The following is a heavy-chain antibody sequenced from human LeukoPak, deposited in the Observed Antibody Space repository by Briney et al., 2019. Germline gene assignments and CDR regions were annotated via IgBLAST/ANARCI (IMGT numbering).Heavy chain of an antibody. Sequence: SETLSLTCTVSGGSISGYYWSWIRQPPRKGLEWIGYMHYSANTNYNPSLKSRVTISLDTSRDQFALKLSYLTAADTAIYYCARHYCSGGNCYYFDSWGQGTLVTVSS. D-gene: IGHD2-15*01. CDR2: MHYSANT. V-gene: IGHV4-59*01. J-gene: IGHJ4*02. CDR3: ARHYCSGGNCYYFDS. CDR1: GGSISGYY.